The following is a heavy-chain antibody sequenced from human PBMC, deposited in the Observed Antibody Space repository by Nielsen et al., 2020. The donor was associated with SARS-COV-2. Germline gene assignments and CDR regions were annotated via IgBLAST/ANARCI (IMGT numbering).Heavy chain of an antibody. CDR2: ISWNSGSI. CDR3: ATLGGYCSGGSCYSPFMDV. CDR1: GFSFDDYA. D-gene: IGHD2-15*01. J-gene: IGHJ6*02. Sequence: GGSLRLSCAASGFSFDDYAMHWVRQAPGKGLEWVSGISWNSGSIVYADSVEGRFTISRDNAKNSLYLQMNSLRAEDTALYYCATLGGYCSGGSCYSPFMDVWGQGTTVTVSS. V-gene: IGHV3-9*01.